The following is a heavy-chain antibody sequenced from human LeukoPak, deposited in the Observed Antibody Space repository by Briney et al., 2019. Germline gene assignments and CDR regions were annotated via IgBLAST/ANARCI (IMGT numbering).Heavy chain of an antibody. CDR1: GASISSNNW. Sequence: PSETLSLTCAVSGASISSNNWWNWVRQPPGKGLEWIGEIYRSGSTNYNPSLKSRVTISIDKSKNQFSLKLGSVTAADTAIYYCARVALYDSSGHNYFDYWGQGTLVTVSS. V-gene: IGHV4-4*02. D-gene: IGHD3-22*01. J-gene: IGHJ4*02. CDR2: IYRSGST. CDR3: ARVALYDSSGHNYFDY.